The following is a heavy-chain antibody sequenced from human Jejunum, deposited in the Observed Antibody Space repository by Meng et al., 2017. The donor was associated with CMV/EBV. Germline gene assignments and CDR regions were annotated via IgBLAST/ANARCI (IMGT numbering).Heavy chain of an antibody. J-gene: IGHJ4*02. V-gene: IGHV3-21*06. Sequence: CAAAVFIFSLYAMTLRRQAPGKVLEWVSSIDATSTYIYYAASVGGLFTISRDNARDSLYLNMNSLSADDTADYYCARDLVGSMAPNYWGQGTLVTVSS. CDR2: IDATSTYI. D-gene: IGHD1-26*01. CDR3: ARDLVGSMAPNY. CDR1: VFIFSLYA.